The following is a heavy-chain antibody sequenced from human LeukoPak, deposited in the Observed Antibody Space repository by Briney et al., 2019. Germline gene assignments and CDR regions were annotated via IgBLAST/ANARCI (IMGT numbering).Heavy chain of an antibody. J-gene: IGHJ6*02. CDR1: GFTFSSYD. CDR2: IGTAGDT. Sequence: GGSLRHSCAASGFTFSSYDMHWVRQATGKGLEWVSAIGTAGDTYYPGSVKGRFTISRENAKNSLYLQMNSLRAGDTAVYYCARGREAGTFYYGMDVWGQGTTVTVSS. V-gene: IGHV3-13*01. CDR3: ARGREAGTFYYGMDV. D-gene: IGHD6-19*01.